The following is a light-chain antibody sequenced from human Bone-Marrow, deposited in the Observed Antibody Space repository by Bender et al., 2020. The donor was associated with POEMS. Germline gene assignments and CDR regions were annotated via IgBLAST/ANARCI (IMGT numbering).Light chain of an antibody. CDR3: AVWDDSLNGWV. CDR1: SSNIGAHA. Sequence: QSVLTQPPSASGTPGQRVTISCSGGSSNIGAHAVNWYQHLPGPAPKLLIYSSHRRPSEVPDRFSGSRSGTSASLAIRGLQSEDEADYYCAVWDDSLNGWVFGGGTKLNVL. J-gene: IGLJ3*02. CDR2: SSH. V-gene: IGLV1-44*01.